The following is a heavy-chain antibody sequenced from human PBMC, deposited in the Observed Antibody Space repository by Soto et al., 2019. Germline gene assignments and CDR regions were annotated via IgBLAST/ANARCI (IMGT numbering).Heavy chain of an antibody. CDR2: VYSSGGT. J-gene: IGHJ5*02. CDR1: GGSMSSYY. V-gene: IGHV4-4*07. CDR3: ARGQRFSDWFDP. D-gene: IGHD3-3*01. Sequence: SETLSLTCTVSGGSMSSYYWTWIRQPAGKGLEWIGRVYSSGGTHYNPSLKSRVTISLDTSKNQFSLRLLSVTDADTAVYYCARGQRFSDWFDPWGQGTMVTVSS.